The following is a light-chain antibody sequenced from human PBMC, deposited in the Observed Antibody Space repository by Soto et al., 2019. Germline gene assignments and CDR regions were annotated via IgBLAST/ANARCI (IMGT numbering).Light chain of an antibody. Sequence: EIVLTQSPGTLSLSPGERATLSCRASQSVSSSYLAWYQQKPGQAPRLLIYGASSRATGIPDRFRGSGSGTDFTLTISRVEPEDFAVYYCQQFGTSPRGTFGQGTKVEIK. CDR3: QQFGTSPRGT. CDR2: GAS. CDR1: QSVSSSY. J-gene: IGKJ1*01. V-gene: IGKV3-20*01.